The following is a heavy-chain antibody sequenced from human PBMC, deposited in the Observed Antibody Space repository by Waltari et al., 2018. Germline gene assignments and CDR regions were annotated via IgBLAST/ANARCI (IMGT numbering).Heavy chain of an antibody. D-gene: IGHD6-25*01. CDR2: IYYSGST. V-gene: IGHV4-31*03. CDR1: GGPISSGGPY. J-gene: IGHJ4*02. Sequence: QVQLQESGPGLVKPSQTLSLTCTVSGGPISSGGPYLSWIRQHPGKGLEWIGYIYYSGSTRYNPSLKSRVTISVDTSKNQFSLKLSSVTAADTAVYFCARVGLYSSDFDYWGQGTLVTVSS. CDR3: ARVGLYSSDFDY.